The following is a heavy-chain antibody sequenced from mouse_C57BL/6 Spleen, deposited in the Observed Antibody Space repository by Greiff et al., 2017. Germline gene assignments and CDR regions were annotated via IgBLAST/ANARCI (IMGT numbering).Heavy chain of an antibody. V-gene: IGHV5-17*01. D-gene: IGHD1-1*01. CDR2: ISSGSSTI. CDR1: GFTFSDYG. J-gene: IGHJ4*01. Sequence: DVKLVESGGGLVKPGGSLKLSCAASGFTFSDYGMHWVRQAPEKGLEWVAYISSGSSTIYYADTVKGRFTISRDNAKNTLFLQMTSLRSEDTAMYYCAREDYGGYAMDYWGQGTSVTVSS. CDR3: AREDYGGYAMDY.